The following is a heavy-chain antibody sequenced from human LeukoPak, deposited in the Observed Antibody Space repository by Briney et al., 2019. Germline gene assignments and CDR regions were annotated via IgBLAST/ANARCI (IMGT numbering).Heavy chain of an antibody. CDR3: ARGGGYNRHFDY. J-gene: IGHJ4*02. CDR2: ISSSSSYI. D-gene: IGHD5-24*01. Sequence: NAGGSLRLSCAASGFFFSNYSMNWVRQAPGKGLEWVSAISSSSSYIYYADSVKGRFTISRDNAKNSLYLQMNSLRAEDTAVYYCARGGGYNRHFDYLGQGTLVTVSS. V-gene: IGHV3-21*01. CDR1: GFFFSNYS.